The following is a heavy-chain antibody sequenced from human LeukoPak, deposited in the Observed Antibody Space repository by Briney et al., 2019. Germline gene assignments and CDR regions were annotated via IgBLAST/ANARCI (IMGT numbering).Heavy chain of an antibody. CDR2: IYTSGTT. Sequence: SETLSLTCSVSGASLSSDYWSWIRRPPGKELEWIGYIYTSGTTDFNPSLKSRVSMSVDTSSNHVSLNLSSVTTADTAVYYCARLSTTGGNWYFDLWGRGTQVSVTS. V-gene: IGHV4-4*09. J-gene: IGHJ2*01. CDR1: GASLSSDY. D-gene: IGHD1-7*01. CDR3: ARLSTTGGNWYFDL.